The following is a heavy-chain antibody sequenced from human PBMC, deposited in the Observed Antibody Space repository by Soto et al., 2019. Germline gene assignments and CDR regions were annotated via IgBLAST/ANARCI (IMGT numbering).Heavy chain of an antibody. CDR1: GFRFSDYP. J-gene: IGHJ5*02. D-gene: IGHD1-26*01. CDR2: INRRGTST. Sequence: LRLSCVGSGFRFSDYPLNWVRQAPGQGLEWVANINRRGTSTNYVDSVRGRFSTSRDNSKSTLYLQMMSLRAEDTAVYYCAKDLYVQPPSGWFDPWGQGTVVTVSS. V-gene: IGHV3-7*03. CDR3: AKDLYVQPPSGWFDP.